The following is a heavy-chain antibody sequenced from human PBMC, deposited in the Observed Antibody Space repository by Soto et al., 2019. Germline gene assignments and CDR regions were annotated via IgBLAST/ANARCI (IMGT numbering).Heavy chain of an antibody. Sequence: GGSLRLSCAASGFTFSSYGMHWVRQAPGKGLEWVAVIWYDGSNKYYADSVKGRFTISRDNSKNTLYLQMNSLRAEDTAVYYCARDRRGSGAFDIWGQGTMVTVSS. V-gene: IGHV3-33*01. J-gene: IGHJ3*02. CDR1: GFTFSSYG. CDR3: ARDRRGSGAFDI. CDR2: IWYDGSNK. D-gene: IGHD3-10*01.